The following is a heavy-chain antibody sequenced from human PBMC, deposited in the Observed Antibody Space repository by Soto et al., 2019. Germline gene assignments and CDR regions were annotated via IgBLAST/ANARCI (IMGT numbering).Heavy chain of an antibody. CDR3: AKGYSSSDY. CDR2: ISGGRGNT. D-gene: IGHD6-13*01. Sequence: GGSLRLSCAASGFSFSSYAMSWVRQAPGKGLEWVSGISGGRGNTYYLDSVKGRFTISRDNSKNTLYLQMNSLTTDDSAIYYCAKGYSSSDYWGLGTLVTVSS. V-gene: IGHV3-23*01. CDR1: GFSFSSYA. J-gene: IGHJ4*02.